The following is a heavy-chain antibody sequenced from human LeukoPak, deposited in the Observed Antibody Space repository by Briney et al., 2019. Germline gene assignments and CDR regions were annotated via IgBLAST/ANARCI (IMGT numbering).Heavy chain of an antibody. CDR3: ARGWELF. Sequence: GRSLRLSCAASGFTFSSYAMHWVRQAPGKGLEWVTVISYDGSNKYYADSVKGRFTISRDNSKNTLYLQMNSLRAEDTAVYYCARGWELFWGQGTMVIVSS. CDR2: ISYDGSNK. V-gene: IGHV3-30-3*01. D-gene: IGHD1-26*01. CDR1: GFTFSSYA. J-gene: IGHJ3*01.